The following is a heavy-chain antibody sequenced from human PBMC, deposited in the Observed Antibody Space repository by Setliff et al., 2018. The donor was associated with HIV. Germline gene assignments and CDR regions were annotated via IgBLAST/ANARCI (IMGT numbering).Heavy chain of an antibody. J-gene: IGHJ4*02. Sequence: ASVKVSCKASGGTFSSYAISWVRQAPGQGLEWMGGIIPILGIANYAQKFQGRITITADKSTSTAYMELSSLRSEDTAVYYCARVGRGGYRQYYFDYWGQGTLVTVSS. CDR2: IIPILGIA. CDR3: ARVGRGGYRQYYFDY. V-gene: IGHV1-69*10. D-gene: IGHD5-18*01. CDR1: GGTFSSYA.